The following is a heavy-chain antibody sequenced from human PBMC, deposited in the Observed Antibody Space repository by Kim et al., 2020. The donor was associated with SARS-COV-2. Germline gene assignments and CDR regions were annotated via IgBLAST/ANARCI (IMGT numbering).Heavy chain of an antibody. J-gene: IGHJ4*02. CDR1: GYTFTRYY. CDR2: INPSAGST. V-gene: IGHV1-46*03. Sequence: ASVKVSCKASGYTFTRYYMHWVRQAPGQGLEWMGIINPSAGSTSYPQKFQDRVIMTRDTSTSTVYMDLSSLRSEDTAVYYCALAPASKETLNLDYWGQGT. CDR3: ALAPASKETLNLDY. D-gene: IGHD2-2*01.